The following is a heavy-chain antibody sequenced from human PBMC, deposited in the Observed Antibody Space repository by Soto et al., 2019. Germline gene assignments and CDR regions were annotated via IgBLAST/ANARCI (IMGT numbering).Heavy chain of an antibody. CDR3: AKERGAVRPEYYLAY. Sequence: EVQLLEAGGDLVQPGGSLRLSCTASGFTFSSYAMTWVRQAPGKGLEWVSSINNGGVATYYADSVKGRLTISRDNSKNTLYLQRNSLRAEDTAVYYCAKERGAVRPEYYLAYWGQGTLLTVSS. D-gene: IGHD6-6*01. CDR2: INNGGVAT. J-gene: IGHJ4*02. V-gene: IGHV3-23*01. CDR1: GFTFSSYA.